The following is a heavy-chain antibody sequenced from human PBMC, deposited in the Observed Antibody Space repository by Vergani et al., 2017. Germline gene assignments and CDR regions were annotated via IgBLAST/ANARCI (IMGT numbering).Heavy chain of an antibody. CDR3: AKDKARAYDSSGYYYEPNWFDP. Sequence: EVQLLESGGGLVQPGGSLRLSCAASGFTFSSYAMSWVRQAPGKGLEWVSAISGSGGSTYYADSVKGRFTISRDNSKNKLYLKMNSLRAEDTAVYYCAKDKARAYDSSGYYYEPNWFDPWGQGTLVTVSS. V-gene: IGHV3-23*01. CDR1: GFTFSSYA. D-gene: IGHD3-22*01. J-gene: IGHJ5*02. CDR2: ISGSGGST.